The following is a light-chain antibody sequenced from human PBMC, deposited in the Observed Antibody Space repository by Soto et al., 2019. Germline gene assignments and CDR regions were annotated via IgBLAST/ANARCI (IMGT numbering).Light chain of an antibody. CDR1: QSVSGW. V-gene: IGKV1-5*03. CDR3: QQYNSFSWT. Sequence: DIQMTQSPSTLSASVGDRATITCRASQSVSGWLAWYQQKPGKAPNLLIYKASSLKSGVPSRFSGSGSGTEFTLTISSLQPDDFATYYCQQYNSFSWTFGQGTKVDIK. J-gene: IGKJ1*01. CDR2: KAS.